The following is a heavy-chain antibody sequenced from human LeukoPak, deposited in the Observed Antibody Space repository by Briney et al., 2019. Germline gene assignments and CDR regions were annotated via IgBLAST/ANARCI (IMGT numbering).Heavy chain of an antibody. J-gene: IGHJ5*02. Sequence: PGGSLRLSCAPSGFTFSSYEMSWVREAPGKELEWVSYISSSGSTIYYADSVKGRFTISRDNAKNSLYLQMNSLRAEYTAVYYCARDLGIGEMATTPTFDPWGQGTLVTVSS. CDR1: GFTFSSYE. D-gene: IGHD5-24*01. CDR3: ARDLGIGEMATTPTFDP. CDR2: ISSSGSTI. V-gene: IGHV3-48*03.